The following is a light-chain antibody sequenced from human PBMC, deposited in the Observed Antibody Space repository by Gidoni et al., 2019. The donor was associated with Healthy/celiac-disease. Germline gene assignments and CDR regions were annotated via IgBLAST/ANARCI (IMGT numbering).Light chain of an antibody. CDR1: QSVSSN. CDR2: GAS. V-gene: IGKV3-15*01. CDR3: QQYNNWPLT. Sequence: EIVMTQSPATLSVSPGERATLTCRASQSVSSNLAWYQQKPGQAPRLLIYGASTRATSIPARFSGSGSGTEFTLTISSLQYEDVAVYYYQQYNNWPLTFGQGTRLEIK. J-gene: IGKJ5*01.